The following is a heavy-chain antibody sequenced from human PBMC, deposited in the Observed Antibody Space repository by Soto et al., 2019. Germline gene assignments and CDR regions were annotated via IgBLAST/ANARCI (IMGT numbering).Heavy chain of an antibody. CDR2: ISWDGGST. CDR3: AKENRPYSNYSPPGL. CDR1: GFTFDDYT. J-gene: IGHJ4*02. D-gene: IGHD4-4*01. V-gene: IGHV3-43*01. Sequence: GGSLRLSCAASGFTFDDYTMHWVRQAPGKGLEWVSLISWDGGSTYYADSVKGRFTISRDNSKNSLYLQMNSLRTEDTALYYCAKENRPYSNYSPPGLWGQGTLVTVSS.